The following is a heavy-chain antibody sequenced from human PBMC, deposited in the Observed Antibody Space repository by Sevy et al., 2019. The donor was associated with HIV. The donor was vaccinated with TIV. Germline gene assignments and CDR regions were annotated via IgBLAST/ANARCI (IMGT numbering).Heavy chain of an antibody. Sequence: SETLSLTCAVYGGSFSVYYWSWIRQPPGKGLEWIGEINHSGSTNYNPSLKSRVTISVDTSKNQLSLKLSSVTAADTAVYYCARGFLTSDYGDYDNWFDPWGQGTLVTVSS. CDR2: INHSGST. CDR3: ARGFLTSDYGDYDNWFDP. J-gene: IGHJ5*02. CDR1: GGSFSVYY. D-gene: IGHD4-17*01. V-gene: IGHV4-34*01.